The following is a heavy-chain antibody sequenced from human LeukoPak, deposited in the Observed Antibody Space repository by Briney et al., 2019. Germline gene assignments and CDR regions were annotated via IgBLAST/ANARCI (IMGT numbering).Heavy chain of an antibody. CDR1: GVSISSYY. V-gene: IGHV4-4*07. J-gene: IGHJ3*02. CDR3: ARGGSYYPEAFDI. CDR2: IYITGNT. D-gene: IGHD1-26*01. Sequence: KPSETLSLTCTISGVSISSYYWNWIRQPADKGLEWIGRIYITGNTKYNPSLKSRVTMSVDTSKNQFSLKLSSVTAADTAVYYCARGGSYYPEAFDIWGQGTMVTVSS.